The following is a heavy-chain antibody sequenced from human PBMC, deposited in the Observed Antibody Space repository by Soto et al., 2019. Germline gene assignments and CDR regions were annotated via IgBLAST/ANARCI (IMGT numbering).Heavy chain of an antibody. V-gene: IGHV2-5*02. CDR1: GFSLSTSRVG. D-gene: IGHD3-16*01. CDR2: IYWDDDR. CDR3: AHIMITWGGVSALDAFDI. J-gene: IGHJ3*02. Sequence: SGPTLVNPTQTLTLTCSFSGFSLSTSRVGVAWICQPPGKALEWLAIIYWDDDRRYSPSLKTRLAITKDTSKNQVVLTMTNLDPGDTATYYCAHIMITWGGVSALDAFDIWGQGTMVTVSS.